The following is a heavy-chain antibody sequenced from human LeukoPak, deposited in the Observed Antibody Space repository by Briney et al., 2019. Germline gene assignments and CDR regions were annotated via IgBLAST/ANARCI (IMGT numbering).Heavy chain of an antibody. CDR1: GGSISSSSYY. D-gene: IGHD6-6*01. J-gene: IGHJ3*02. V-gene: IGHV4-39*01. Sequence: PSETLSLTCTVSGGSISSSSYYWGWIRQPPGKGLEWIGSIYYSGSTYYNPSLKSRVTISVDTSKNQFSLKLSSVTAADTAVYYCATSSFLPLPNAFDIWGQGTMVTVSS. CDR3: ATSSFLPLPNAFDI. CDR2: IYYSGST.